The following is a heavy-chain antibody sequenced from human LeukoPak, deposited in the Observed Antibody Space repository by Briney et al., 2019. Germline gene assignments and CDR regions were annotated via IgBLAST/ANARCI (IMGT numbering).Heavy chain of an antibody. Sequence: PGRSLRLSCAASGLTFSSYGMHWVRQAPGKGLEWVAVISYDGSNKNYADSVKGRFTISRDNSKNTLYLQMNSLRAEDTAVYFCATELIGRAAAGSDYWGQGTLVTVSS. V-gene: IGHV3-30*03. CDR3: ATELIGRAAAGSDY. D-gene: IGHD6-13*01. CDR2: ISYDGSNK. J-gene: IGHJ4*02. CDR1: GLTFSSYG.